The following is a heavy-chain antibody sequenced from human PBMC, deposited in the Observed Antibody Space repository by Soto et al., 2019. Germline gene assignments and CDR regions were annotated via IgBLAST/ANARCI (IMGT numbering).Heavy chain of an antibody. CDR3: AHLAGLSHTDDF. V-gene: IGHV3-30-3*01. Sequence: PGGPLRLSCAASGFTFSDYALNWVRQAPGKGLEWVTVISSDRGNRYYADSVQGRFTISRDNSKNTLYLQMNSRRVEDTAIYICAHLAGLSHTDDFWGQGSPVTVSS. CDR2: ISSDRGNR. CDR1: GFTFSDYA. J-gene: IGHJ4*02. D-gene: IGHD6-19*01.